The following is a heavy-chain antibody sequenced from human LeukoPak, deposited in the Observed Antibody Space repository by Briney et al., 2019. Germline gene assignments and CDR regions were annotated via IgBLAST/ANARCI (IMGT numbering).Heavy chain of an antibody. V-gene: IGHV3-74*01. CDR3: ARDRGFGMDV. D-gene: IGHD3-10*01. CDR1: GFTFRSYW. Sequence: QPGGSLRLSCAASGFTFRSYWMHWVRQASGKGLVWVTRVNDDGSRTPYADSVKGRFSTSRDNAKYTLYLQMNRLRAEDTAVYYCARDRGFGMDVWGQGTTVTVSS. J-gene: IGHJ6*02. CDR2: VNDDGSRT.